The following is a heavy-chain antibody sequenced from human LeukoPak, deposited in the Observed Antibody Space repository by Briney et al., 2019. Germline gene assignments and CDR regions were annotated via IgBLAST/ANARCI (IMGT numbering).Heavy chain of an antibody. Sequence: ASVKVSCKASGYTFTGYYMHWVRQAPGQGLEWMGRINPNSGGTNYAQKFQGRVTMTRDTPISTAYMELSRLRSDDTAVYYCATHSGSLYYFDYWGQGTLVTVSS. J-gene: IGHJ4*02. D-gene: IGHD1-26*01. V-gene: IGHV1-2*06. CDR2: INPNSGGT. CDR1: GYTFTGYY. CDR3: ATHSGSLYYFDY.